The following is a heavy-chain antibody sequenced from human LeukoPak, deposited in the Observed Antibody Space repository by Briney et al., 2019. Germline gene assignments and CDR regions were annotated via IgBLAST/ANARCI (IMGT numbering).Heavy chain of an antibody. Sequence: GGSLRLSCAASGFTFSSYAMHWVRQAPGKGLEWVAVISYDGSNKYYADSVKGRFTISRDNSKNTLYLQMNSLRAEDTAVYYCAREDYYGSGSSCLFYWGQGTLVTVSS. CDR1: GFTFSSYA. J-gene: IGHJ4*02. D-gene: IGHD3-10*01. CDR3: AREDYYGSGSSCLFY. CDR2: ISYDGSNK. V-gene: IGHV3-30-3*01.